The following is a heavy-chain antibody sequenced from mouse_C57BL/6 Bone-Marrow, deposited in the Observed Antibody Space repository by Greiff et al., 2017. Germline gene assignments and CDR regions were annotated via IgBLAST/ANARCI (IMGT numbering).Heavy chain of an antibody. J-gene: IGHJ1*03. D-gene: IGHD2-3*01. CDR3: TDPIYDGYYFDV. Sequence: VQLQQSGAELVRPGASVKLSCTASGFNIKDDYMHWVKQRPEQGLEWIGWIDPENGDTEYAPKFQGKATITADTSSNTAYLQLSSLPSEDTAVYYCTDPIYDGYYFDVWGTGTTVTVSS. CDR2: IDPENGDT. CDR1: GFNIKDDY. V-gene: IGHV14-4*01.